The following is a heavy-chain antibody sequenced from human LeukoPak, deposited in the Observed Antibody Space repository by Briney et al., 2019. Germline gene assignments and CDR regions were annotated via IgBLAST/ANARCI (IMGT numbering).Heavy chain of an antibody. D-gene: IGHD3-22*01. CDR3: ARDPREYYESSGYNDY. J-gene: IGHJ4*02. Sequence: HPGGSLRLSCAASGFTFSNYWMHWVRQAPGKGLVWVSRIESDGTSTSYADSVKGRFTMSRDNAKNTLYLQMNSLRAEDTAVYYRARDPREYYESSGYNDYWGQGTLVTVSS. CDR2: IESDGTST. V-gene: IGHV3-74*01. CDR1: GFTFSNYW.